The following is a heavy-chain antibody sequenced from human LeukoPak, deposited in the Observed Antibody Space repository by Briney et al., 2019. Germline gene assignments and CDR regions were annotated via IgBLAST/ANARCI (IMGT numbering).Heavy chain of an antibody. Sequence: PKASVKVSCKASGYTFTGYYMHWVRQAPGQGLEWMGWINPNSGGTNYVQKFQGRVTMTRDTSISTAYMELSRLRSDDTAVYYCARGRLPSTGMIQHWGQGTLVTVSS. CDR1: GYTFTGYY. V-gene: IGHV1-2*02. CDR3: ARGRLPSTGMIQH. D-gene: IGHD1-1*01. CDR2: INPNSGGT. J-gene: IGHJ1*01.